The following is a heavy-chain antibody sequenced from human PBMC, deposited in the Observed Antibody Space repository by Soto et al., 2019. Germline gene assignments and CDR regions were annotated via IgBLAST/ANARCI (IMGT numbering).Heavy chain of an antibody. Sequence: QVQLQESGPGPVKPSQTLSLTCTVSGGSISSGDYYWSWIRQPPGEGLEWIAFIHNTGSPYYNLSLKSRLNISIDTSKTQFSLRLSSVTAADTAVSYCARSRHSGSYFFDYWGQGILVTVSS. CDR2: IHNTGSP. CDR1: GGSISSGDYY. CDR3: ARSRHSGSYFFDY. J-gene: IGHJ4*02. D-gene: IGHD1-26*01. V-gene: IGHV4-30-4*01.